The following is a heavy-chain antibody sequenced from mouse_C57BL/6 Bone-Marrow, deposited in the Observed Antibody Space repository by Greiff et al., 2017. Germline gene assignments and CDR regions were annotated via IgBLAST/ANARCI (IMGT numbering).Heavy chain of an antibody. CDR2: IDPSDSYT. J-gene: IGHJ3*01. D-gene: IGHD1-1*02. V-gene: IGHV1-59*01. Sequence: QVQLQPPGAELVRPGPSVKLSCKASGYTFTSYWMHWVKQRPGKGLEWIGVIDPSDSYTNDNQKFKGKATLTVDTSSSTAYMQLSSLTSEDSAVYYCARLVYWGQGTLVTVSA. CDR3: ARLVY. CDR1: GYTFTSYW.